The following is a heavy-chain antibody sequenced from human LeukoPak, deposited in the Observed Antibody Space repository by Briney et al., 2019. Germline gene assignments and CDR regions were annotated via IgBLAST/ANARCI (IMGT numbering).Heavy chain of an antibody. CDR1: GFTISDYY. CDR3: ARVPGGDLVDY. Sequence: GGSLRLSCAASGFTISDYYISWIRQAPGKGLQWVSFISSSGRTIYYADSVKGRFAISRDNARNSVYLQMSSLRAEDTALYYCARVPGGDLVDYWGQGTLVTVSS. V-gene: IGHV3-11*01. CDR2: ISSSGRTI. D-gene: IGHD6-6*01. J-gene: IGHJ4*02.